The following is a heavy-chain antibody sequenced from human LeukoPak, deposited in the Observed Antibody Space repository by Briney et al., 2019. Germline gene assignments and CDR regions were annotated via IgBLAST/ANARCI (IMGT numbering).Heavy chain of an antibody. CDR1: GFTFSSYT. CDR2: ISYDGSNK. D-gene: IGHD4-17*01. Sequence: PGGSLRLSCAASGFTFSSYTMHWVRQAPGKGLEWVAVISYDGSNKYYADSVKGRFTISRDNSKNTLYLQMNSLRAEDTAVYYCARSGDYRHFDYWGQGTLVTVSS. CDR3: ARSGDYRHFDY. J-gene: IGHJ4*02. V-gene: IGHV3-30-3*01.